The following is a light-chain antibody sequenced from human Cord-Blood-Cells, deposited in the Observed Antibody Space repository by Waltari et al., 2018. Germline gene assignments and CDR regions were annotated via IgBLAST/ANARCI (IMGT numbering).Light chain of an antibody. J-gene: IGLJ3*02. CDR1: SSDVGGYNY. CDR2: DVS. Sequence: QSALTQPASVSGSTGQSITISCPGTSSDVGGYNYVSWYQQHPGKAPKLMIYDVSKRPSGVSNRFSGSKSGNTASLTISGLQAEDEADYYCSSYTSSSTLVFGGGTKLTVL. CDR3: SSYTSSSTLV. V-gene: IGLV2-14*01.